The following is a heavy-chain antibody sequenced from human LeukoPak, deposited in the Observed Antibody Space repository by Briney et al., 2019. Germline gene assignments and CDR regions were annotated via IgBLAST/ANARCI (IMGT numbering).Heavy chain of an antibody. D-gene: IGHD6-6*01. CDR1: GGPFSGYY. J-gene: IGHJ3*01. V-gene: IGHV4-34*01. CDR3: AKVYSSSSRDAFDV. CDR2: INHSGST. Sequence: SETLSLTCAVYGGPFSGYYWSWTRQPPGKGLEWIGEINHSGSTKYNSSLKSRVIISADTSKSQFSLKLTSMTAADTAIYYCAKVYSSSSRDAFDVWGQGTMVTVSS.